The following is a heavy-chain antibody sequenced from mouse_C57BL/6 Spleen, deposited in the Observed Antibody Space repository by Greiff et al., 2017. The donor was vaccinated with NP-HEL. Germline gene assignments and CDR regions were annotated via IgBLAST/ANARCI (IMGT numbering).Heavy chain of an antibody. J-gene: IGHJ3*01. CDR3: AIFDDRFAY. CDR2: IYPRSGNT. D-gene: IGHD2-3*01. CDR1: GYTFTSYG. Sequence: VQLQQSGAELARPGASVKLSCKASGYTFTSYGISWVKQRTGQGLEWIGEIYPRSGNTYYNEKFKGKATLTADKSSSTAYMELRSLTSEDSAVYFCAIFDDRFAYWGQGTLVTVSA. V-gene: IGHV1-81*01.